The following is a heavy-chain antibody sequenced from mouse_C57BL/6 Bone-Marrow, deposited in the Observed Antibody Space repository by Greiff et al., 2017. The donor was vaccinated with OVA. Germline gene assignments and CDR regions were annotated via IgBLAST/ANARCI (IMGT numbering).Heavy chain of an antibody. V-gene: IGHV1-22*01. CDR2: INPNNGGT. CDR3: AREIYYGYDRGFDY. D-gene: IGHD2-2*01. CDR1: GYTFTDYN. Sequence: VQLQQSGPELVKPGASVKMSCKASGYTFTDYNMHWVKQSHGKSLEWIGYINPNNGGTSYNQKFKGKATLTVNKSSSTAYMALRSLTSEDSAVYYCAREIYYGYDRGFDYWGQGTTLTVSS. J-gene: IGHJ2*01.